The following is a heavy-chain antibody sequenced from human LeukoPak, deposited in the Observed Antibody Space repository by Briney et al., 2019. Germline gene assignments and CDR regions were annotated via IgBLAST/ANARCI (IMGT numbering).Heavy chain of an antibody. J-gene: IGHJ2*01. CDR3: ARAEEYCTNGVCPTDYWYFDL. V-gene: IGHV3-11*04. D-gene: IGHD2-8*01. Sequence: GGSLRLSCAASGFTFSDYYMSWIRQAPGKGLEWVSYISSSGSTIYYADSVKGRFTISRDNAKNSLYLQMNSLRAEDTAVYYCARAEEYCTNGVCPTDYWYFDLWGRGTLVTVSS. CDR2: ISSSGSTI. CDR1: GFTFSDYY.